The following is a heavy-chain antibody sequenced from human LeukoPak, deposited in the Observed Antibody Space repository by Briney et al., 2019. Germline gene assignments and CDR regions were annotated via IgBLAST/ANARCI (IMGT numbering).Heavy chain of an antibody. CDR2: ISGTSSYI. D-gene: IGHD6-13*01. CDR3: ARGPYSSSWSEFDY. CDR1: GFTFSSYS. V-gene: IGHV3-21*01. Sequence: PGGSLRLSCAASGFTFSSYSMNWVRQAPGKGLEWVSGISGTSSYIYYADSVKGRFTISRDNAKNSLYLQMNSLRAEDTAAYYCARGPYSSSWSEFDYWGQGTLVTVSS. J-gene: IGHJ4*02.